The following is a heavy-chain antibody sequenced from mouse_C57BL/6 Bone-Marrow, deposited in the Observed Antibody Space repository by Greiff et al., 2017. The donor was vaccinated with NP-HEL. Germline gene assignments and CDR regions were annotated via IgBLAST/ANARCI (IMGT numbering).Heavy chain of an antibody. V-gene: IGHV1-69*01. J-gene: IGHJ3*01. CDR1: GYTFTSYW. CDR3: ARSDYGSGCDAY. D-gene: IGHD1-1*01. Sequence: QVQLQQSGAELVMPGASVKLSCKASGYTFTSYWMHWVKQRPGHGLEWIGEIDPSDSYTYYNQQFKGKTTLTVDKSSRTAYMQLSSLTAGDSAVYYCARSDYGSGCDAYWGQGTLVTVSA. CDR2: IDPSDSYT.